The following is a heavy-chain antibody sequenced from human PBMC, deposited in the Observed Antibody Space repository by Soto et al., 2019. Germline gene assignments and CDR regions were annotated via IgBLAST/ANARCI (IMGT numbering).Heavy chain of an antibody. V-gene: IGHV1-3*01. D-gene: IGHD6-13*01. J-gene: IGHJ4*02. CDR1: GYTFTSYA. Sequence: ASVNVSCKASGYTFTSYAMHWVRQAPGQRLEWMGWINAGDGDTKYSQNFQGRLTIIRDTSANTAYMELSSLRSEDTAVYYCARDGEEKAAPEMVYGGQGTLVTFSS. CDR3: ARDGEEKAAPEMVY. CDR2: INAGDGDT.